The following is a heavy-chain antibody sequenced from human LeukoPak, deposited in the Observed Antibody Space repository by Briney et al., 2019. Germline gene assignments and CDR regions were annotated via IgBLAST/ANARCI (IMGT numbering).Heavy chain of an antibody. CDR2: IKGNGFDT. D-gene: IGHD3-16*01. CDR3: AKDTGPVMKNFGGVVISYFDY. J-gene: IGHJ4*02. CDR1: GFIFSNYA. V-gene: IGHV3-23*01. Sequence: GGSLRLSCAGSGFIFSNYAMSWVRQAPGKGLEWVSGIKGNGFDTYYADSVKGRFTVSRDNSKNTLSLQMNSLSAEDTAVYYCAKDTGPVMKNFGGVVISYFDYWGQGALVTVSS.